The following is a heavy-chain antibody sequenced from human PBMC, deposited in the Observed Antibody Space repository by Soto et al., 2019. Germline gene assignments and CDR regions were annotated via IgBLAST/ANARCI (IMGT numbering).Heavy chain of an antibody. CDR3: ARDGSGDGSGSYYYYYYGMDV. CDR2: ISSSGSTI. J-gene: IGHJ6*02. D-gene: IGHD3-10*01. V-gene: IGHV3-11*01. CDR1: GFTFSDYY. Sequence: GGSLRLSCAASGFTFSDYYMSWIRQAPGKGLEWVSYISSSGSTIYYADSVKGRFTISRDNAKNSLYLQMNSLRAEDTAVYYCARDGSGDGSGSYYYYYYGMDVWGQGTTVTVSS.